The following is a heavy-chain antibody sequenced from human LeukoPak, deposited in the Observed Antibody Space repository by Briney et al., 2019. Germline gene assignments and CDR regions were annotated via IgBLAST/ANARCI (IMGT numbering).Heavy chain of an antibody. CDR3: ARTSYVRGSYRSDDALDI. CDR1: GYSFTKYG. D-gene: IGHD3-16*02. V-gene: IGHV1-18*01. Sequence: GASVKVSCKASGYSFTKYGISWVRQAPGQGLEWMGWISGYNGNTNYAQKLQGRVTMTTDTSTSTAYMELRSLRSDDTAAYYCARTSYVRGSYRSDDALDIWGQGTMVTVSS. J-gene: IGHJ3*02. CDR2: ISGYNGNT.